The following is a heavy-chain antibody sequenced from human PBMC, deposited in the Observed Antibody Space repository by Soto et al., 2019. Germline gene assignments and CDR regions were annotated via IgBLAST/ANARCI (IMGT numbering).Heavy chain of an antibody. J-gene: IGHJ5*02. CDR1: GDSVSSDNAA. D-gene: IGHD3-10*01. CDR2: TYCRSKWYN. CDR3: ARGGPYGSGNYWGWFDP. Sequence: SQTLSLTCAISGDSVSSDNAAWNWIRQSPSRGLEWLGRTYCRSKWYNDSAVSVKSRITIDPDTSKNQFSLHLSSVTPDDTAVYYCARGGPYGSGNYWGWFDPWGQGTLVTVSS. V-gene: IGHV6-1*01.